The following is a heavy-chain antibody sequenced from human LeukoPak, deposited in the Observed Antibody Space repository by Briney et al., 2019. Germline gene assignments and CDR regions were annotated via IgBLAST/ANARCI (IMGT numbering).Heavy chain of an antibody. CDR1: GGSISSSSYY. Sequence: SETLSLTCTVSGGSISSSSYYWGWIRQPPGKGLEWIGSIYYSGSTYYNPSLKSRVTISVDTYKNQFSLKRSSVAAADTAVYYCAGRTYYYDSSGYYEDYWGQGTLVTVSS. D-gene: IGHD3-22*01. J-gene: IGHJ4*02. CDR3: AGRTYYYDSSGYYEDY. CDR2: IYYSGST. V-gene: IGHV4-39*01.